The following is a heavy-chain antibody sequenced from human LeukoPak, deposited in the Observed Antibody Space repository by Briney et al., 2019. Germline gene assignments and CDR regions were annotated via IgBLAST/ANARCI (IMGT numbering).Heavy chain of an antibody. CDR2: INPNSGGT. CDR1: GYTFTGYY. V-gene: IGHV1-2*02. J-gene: IGHJ3*02. CDR3: ARAGVSLRYFDWLFDAFDI. Sequence: GASVKVSCKASGYTFTGYYMHWVRQAPGQGLEWMGWINPNSGGTNYAQKFQGRVTMTRDTSISTAYMELSRLRSDDTAVYYCARAGVSLRYFDWLFDAFDIWGQGTMVTVSS. D-gene: IGHD3-9*01.